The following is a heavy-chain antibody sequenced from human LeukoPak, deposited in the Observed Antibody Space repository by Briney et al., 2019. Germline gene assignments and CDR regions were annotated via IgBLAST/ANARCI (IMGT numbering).Heavy chain of an antibody. CDR1: GFTFSDYY. D-gene: IGHD2-15*01. V-gene: IGHV3-11*01. CDR3: ARGVYCSGGSCYWNDAFDI. CDR2: ISSSGSTI. Sequence: KTGGSLRLSCAASGFTFSDYYMSWIRQAPGKGLEWVSYISSSGSTIYYADSVKGRFTISRDNAKNSLYLQMNSLRAEDTAVYYCARGVYCSGGSCYWNDAFDIWGQGTMVTVSS. J-gene: IGHJ3*02.